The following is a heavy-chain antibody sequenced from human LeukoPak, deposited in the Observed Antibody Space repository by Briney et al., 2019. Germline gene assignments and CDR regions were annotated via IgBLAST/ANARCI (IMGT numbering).Heavy chain of an antibody. CDR1: GGSISSYY. CDR3: ARTSARGAQFDY. J-gene: IGHJ4*02. V-gene: IGHV4-4*07. D-gene: IGHD3-10*01. CDR2: IYSSGST. Sequence: SATLSLTCSVSGGSISSYYWSWIRQPAGKGLEWIERIYSSGSTNYNPSLKTRVTVSLDTSKNQFSLNLTTVTAADTAVYYCARTSARGAQFDYWGQGTLVTVSS.